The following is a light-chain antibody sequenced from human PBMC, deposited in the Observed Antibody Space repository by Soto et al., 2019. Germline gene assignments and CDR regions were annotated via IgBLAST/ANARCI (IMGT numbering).Light chain of an antibody. CDR3: AAWDGSLSGRV. CDR1: NSNIGAGYD. J-gene: IGLJ3*02. V-gene: IGLV1-47*01. Sequence: QSVLTQPPSVSGAPGQRVTISCTGSNSNIGAGYDVHWYQQLPGTAPKLLVYRNNQRPSGVSDRFSVSKSGTSASLAISGLRSEDEADYYCAAWDGSLSGRVFGGGTKLTVL. CDR2: RNN.